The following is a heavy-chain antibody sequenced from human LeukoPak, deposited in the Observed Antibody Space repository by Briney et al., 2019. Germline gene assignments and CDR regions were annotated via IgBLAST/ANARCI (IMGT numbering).Heavy chain of an antibody. CDR1: GGSISSSSYY. CDR3: ARLEWYFDL. Sequence: SETLSLTCTVSGGSISSSSYYWGWIRQPPGKGLEWIGSIYYSGSTYYNPSLKSRVTISADTSKNQFSLKLSSVTAADTAVYYCARLEWYFDLWGRGTLVTVSS. D-gene: IGHD5-24*01. CDR2: IYYSGST. J-gene: IGHJ2*01. V-gene: IGHV4-39*01.